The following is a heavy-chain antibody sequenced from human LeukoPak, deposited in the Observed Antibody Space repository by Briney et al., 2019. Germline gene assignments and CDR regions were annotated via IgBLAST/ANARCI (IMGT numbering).Heavy chain of an antibody. Sequence: KPSETLSLTCTVSGGSISSYYWSWIRQPPGKGLEWIGYIYYSGSTNYNPSLKSRVTISVDTSKNQFSLKLSSVTAADTAVYYCARETKWLLYKGPFDYWGQGTLVTVSS. V-gene: IGHV4-59*12. CDR1: GGSISSYY. CDR3: ARETKWLLYKGPFDY. CDR2: IYYSGST. D-gene: IGHD3-3*01. J-gene: IGHJ4*02.